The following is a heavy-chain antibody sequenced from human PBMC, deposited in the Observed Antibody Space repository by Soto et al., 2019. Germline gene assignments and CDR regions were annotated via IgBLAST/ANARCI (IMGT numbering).Heavy chain of an antibody. CDR3: ANSYGDYVSY. J-gene: IGHJ4*02. D-gene: IGHD4-17*01. CDR2: IYYSGST. Sequence: SETLSLTCTVSGGSISSSTYYWGWIRQPPGKGLEWIGSIYYSGSTYYNPSLKSRVTISVDTSKNQFSLKLRSVTAADTAVYYCANSYGDYVSYWGQGTLVTVSS. V-gene: IGHV4-39*01. CDR1: GGSISSSTYY.